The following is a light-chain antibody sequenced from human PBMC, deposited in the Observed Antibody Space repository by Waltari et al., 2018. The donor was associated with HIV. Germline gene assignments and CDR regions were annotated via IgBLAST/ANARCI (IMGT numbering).Light chain of an antibody. V-gene: IGLV3-25*03. Sequence: SYDLTQTPSVSVSPGQTASLHCSTGALPKKYSSWYRQKAGQAPILLIYKDIERPSGIPERISGSGSGTGVTLTITDVQAEDEGDYFCQSTDHDGTWVFGGGTKLTVL. CDR2: KDI. CDR1: ALPKKY. CDR3: QSTDHDGTWV. J-gene: IGLJ3*02.